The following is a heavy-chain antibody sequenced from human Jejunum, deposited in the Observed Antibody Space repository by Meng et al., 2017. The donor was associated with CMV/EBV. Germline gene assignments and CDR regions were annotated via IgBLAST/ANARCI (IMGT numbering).Heavy chain of an antibody. CDR3: ARDMVWGDPNSFDA. CDR2: ISGNSNYI. Sequence: SGFTFSSYSMNWVRQAPGKGLEWVSSISGNSNYIFYRDSVEGRFTISRDNAKNSLFLQMNSLRAEDSAVYYCARDMVWGDPNSFDAWGQGTLVTVSS. CDR1: GFTFSSYS. J-gene: IGHJ5*02. D-gene: IGHD3-10*01. V-gene: IGHV3-21*01.